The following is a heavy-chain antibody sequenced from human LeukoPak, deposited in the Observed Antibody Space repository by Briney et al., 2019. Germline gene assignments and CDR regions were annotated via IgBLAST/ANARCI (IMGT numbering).Heavy chain of an antibody. V-gene: IGHV1-8*01. CDR3: ASGASDVAAACNY. CDR1: GYTFTSYD. CDR2: MNPNSGNT. J-gene: IGHJ4*02. Sequence: GASVKVSCKASGYTFTSYDINWVRQATGQGLEWMGWMNPNSGNTGYAQKFQGRVTMTRNTSISTAYMELNSLRSEDTAVYYCASGASDVAAACNYWGQGTLVTVSS. D-gene: IGHD2-15*01.